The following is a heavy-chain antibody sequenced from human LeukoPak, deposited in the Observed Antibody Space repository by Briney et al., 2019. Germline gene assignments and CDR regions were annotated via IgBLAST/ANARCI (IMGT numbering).Heavy chain of an antibody. Sequence: GGSLRLSCAASGFTFSSYWMSWVRQAPGKGLEWVSSISSSSSYIYYADSVKGRFTISRDNAKNSLYLQMNSLRAEDTAVYYCARDREYCSSTSCYGRKGSFDYWGQGTLVTVSS. CDR3: ARDREYCSSTSCYGRKGSFDY. D-gene: IGHD2-2*01. CDR2: ISSSSSYI. V-gene: IGHV3-21*01. CDR1: GFTFSSYW. J-gene: IGHJ4*02.